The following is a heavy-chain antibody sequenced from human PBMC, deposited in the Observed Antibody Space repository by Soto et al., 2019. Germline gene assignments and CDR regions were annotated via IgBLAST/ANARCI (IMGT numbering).Heavy chain of an antibody. CDR3: ARWGSSGYCSGGSCYSIYYYYYMDV. CDR2: MNPNSGNT. Sequence: GASVKVSCKASGYTFTSYDINWVRQATGQGLEWMGWMNPNSGNTGYAQKFQGRVTMTRNTSISTAYMELSSLRSEDTAVYYCARWGSSGYCSGGSCYSIYYYYYMDVWGKGTTVTVSS. CDR1: GYTFTSYD. J-gene: IGHJ6*03. D-gene: IGHD2-15*01. V-gene: IGHV1-8*01.